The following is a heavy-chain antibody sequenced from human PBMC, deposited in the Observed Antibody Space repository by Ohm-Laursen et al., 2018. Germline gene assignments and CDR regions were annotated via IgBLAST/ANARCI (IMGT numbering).Heavy chain of an antibody. CDR1: GGSFSGYY. Sequence: SETLSLTCAVYGGSFSGYYWSWIRQPPGKGLEWIGEINHSGSTNYNPSLKSRVTISVDTSKNQFSLKLNSVTAADTAVYYCARDLGYSSSWYTPYGMDVWGQGTTVTVSS. D-gene: IGHD6-13*01. J-gene: IGHJ6*02. V-gene: IGHV4-34*01. CDR3: ARDLGYSSSWYTPYGMDV. CDR2: INHSGST.